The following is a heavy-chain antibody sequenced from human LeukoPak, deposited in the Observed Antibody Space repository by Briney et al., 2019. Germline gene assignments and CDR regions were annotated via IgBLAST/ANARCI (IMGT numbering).Heavy chain of an antibody. J-gene: IGHJ4*02. CDR1: GFTFSSYS. V-gene: IGHV3-21*01. Sequence: PGGSLRLSCAASGFTFSSYSMNWVRQAPGKGLEWVSSISSSSSYIYYADSVKGRFTISRDNAKNSLYLQMNSLRAEDTAVYYCARCPEVAASDDGTIDYWGQGTLVTVSS. CDR2: ISSSSSYI. D-gene: IGHD3-22*01. CDR3: ARCPEVAASDDGTIDY.